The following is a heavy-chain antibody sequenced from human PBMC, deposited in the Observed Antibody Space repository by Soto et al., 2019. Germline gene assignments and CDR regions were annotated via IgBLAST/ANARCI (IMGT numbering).Heavy chain of an antibody. CDR3: ARTAVQAMLGVANC. D-gene: IGHD3-3*01. Sequence: PGGSLRLSCITSGFTFHDYAMTWFRQAPGKGLEWVGFIRSKAYRATSDYAASVKGRFTISRDDSKSIAYLQMNSLETEDTALYYCARTAVQAMLGVANCWGQGTLVTVSS. CDR2: IRSKAYRATS. J-gene: IGHJ4*02. CDR1: GFTFHDYA. V-gene: IGHV3-49*03.